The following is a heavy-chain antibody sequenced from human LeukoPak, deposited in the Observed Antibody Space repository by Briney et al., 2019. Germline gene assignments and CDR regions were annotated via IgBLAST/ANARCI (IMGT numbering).Heavy chain of an antibody. V-gene: IGHV4-39*07. CDR1: GGSISNSSYY. Sequence: SETLSLTCAVSGGSISNSSYYWGWIRQPPGKGLEWIGSLYDSGSTYYNPSLKSRVTLSVDMSTNQFSLKLSSVTAADTAVYYCVHPQGTGGDYWGQGTLVTVSS. D-gene: IGHD1-14*01. CDR3: VHPQGTGGDY. CDR2: LYDSGST. J-gene: IGHJ4*02.